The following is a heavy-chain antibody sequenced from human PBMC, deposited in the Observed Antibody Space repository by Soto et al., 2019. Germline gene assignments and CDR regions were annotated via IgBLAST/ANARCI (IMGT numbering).Heavy chain of an antibody. CDR2: ISSSSSTI. J-gene: IGHJ4*02. D-gene: IGHD3-16*01. CDR1: GFTFSSYS. V-gene: IGHV3-48*01. CDR3: ARDSIRVLLRPLDY. Sequence: PGGSLRLSCAASGFTFSSYSMNWVRQAPGKGLEWVSYISSSSSTIYYADSVKGRFTISRDNAKNSLYLQMNSLRAEDTAVYYCARDSIRVLLRPLDYWGQGTLVTVSS.